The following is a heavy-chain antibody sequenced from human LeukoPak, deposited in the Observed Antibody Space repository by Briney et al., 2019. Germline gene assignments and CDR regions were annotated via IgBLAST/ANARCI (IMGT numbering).Heavy chain of an antibody. CDR2: IYPGDSDA. D-gene: IGHD3-16*01. V-gene: IGHV5-51*01. CDR3: ARLGGTIDPFHI. Sequence: GESLKISGKGSGYSFISYWIAWVRQMPGKGLECMGIIYPGDSDAKYSPSFQGQVTISADKSLSTAYLHWSSLKASDTAMYYCARLGGTIDPFHIWGQGTMVIVSS. J-gene: IGHJ3*02. CDR1: GYSFISYW.